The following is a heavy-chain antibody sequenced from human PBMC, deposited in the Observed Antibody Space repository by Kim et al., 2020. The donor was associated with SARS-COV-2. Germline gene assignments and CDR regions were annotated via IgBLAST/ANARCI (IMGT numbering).Heavy chain of an antibody. J-gene: IGHJ4*02. D-gene: IGHD2-21*02. CDR3: AKGVWTSGPSCAYDCYLAY. V-gene: IGHV3-30*18. CDR2: ISKDGRNA. Sequence: GGSLRLSCAASGFTFSTYAMHWVRQLPGKGLEWVAVISKDGRNAYYADSVKGRFTISRDNSKNTLFLQMNSLRPEETAVYYCAKGVWTSGPSCAYDCYLAYWVQGTLVTVSS. CDR1: GFTFSTYA.